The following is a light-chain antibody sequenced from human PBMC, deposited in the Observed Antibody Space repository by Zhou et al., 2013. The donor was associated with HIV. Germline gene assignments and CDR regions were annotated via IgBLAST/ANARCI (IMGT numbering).Light chain of an antibody. CDR2: GAS. CDR1: QNLNTA. Sequence: IQMTQSPSSFSASTGDTVTLTCRASQNLNTALAWYQQKPGKAPKLLVYGASTLQTGVPSRFSGNGSGTEFTLTISSLQPEDFATYYCLQHNSYPYSFGQGTKLEIK. J-gene: IGKJ2*03. V-gene: IGKV1-8*01. CDR3: LQHNSYPYS.